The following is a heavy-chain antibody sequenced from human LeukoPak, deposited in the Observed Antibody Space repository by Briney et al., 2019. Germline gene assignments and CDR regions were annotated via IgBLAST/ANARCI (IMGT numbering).Heavy chain of an antibody. CDR2: INHSGST. CDR1: GGSFSGYY. Sequence: SETLSLTCAVYGGSFSGYYWSWIRQPPGKGLKWIGEINHSGSTNYNPSLKSRVTISVDTSKNQFSLKLSSVTAADTAVYYCARGRGLGDCYEFDYWGQGTLVTVSS. J-gene: IGHJ4*02. D-gene: IGHD2-21*02. CDR3: ARGRGLGDCYEFDY. V-gene: IGHV4-34*01.